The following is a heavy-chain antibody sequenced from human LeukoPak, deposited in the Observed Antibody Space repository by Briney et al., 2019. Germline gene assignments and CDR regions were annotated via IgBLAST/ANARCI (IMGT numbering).Heavy chain of an antibody. V-gene: IGHV3-7*01. CDR3: ATPTAGTWHFDY. CDR2: IKQDASER. J-gene: IGHJ4*02. Sequence: PGGSLRLSCAASGFTFSSYWMTWVRQAPGKGLEWVANIKQDASERYYVDSVKGRFTISRDNAKNSPYLQMNSLRAEDTAVYYCATPTAGTWHFDYWGQETLVTVSS. D-gene: IGHD1-1*01. CDR1: GFTFSSYW.